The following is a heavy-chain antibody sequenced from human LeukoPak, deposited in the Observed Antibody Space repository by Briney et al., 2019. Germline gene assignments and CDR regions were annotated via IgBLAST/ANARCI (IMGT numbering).Heavy chain of an antibody. CDR2: IKQDGSAK. D-gene: IGHD5-12*01. CDR3: ARVNPLVAPGALDI. CDR1: GFTFSKYW. V-gene: IGHV3-7*01. Sequence: PGGSLRLSCVASGFTFSKYWMTWVRRAPGKGLAWVANIKQDGSAKYYMDSVKGRFAISRDNAKNSLYLRMNCLGAEDTAVYYCARVNPLVAPGALDIWGQGTMVAVSS. J-gene: IGHJ3*02.